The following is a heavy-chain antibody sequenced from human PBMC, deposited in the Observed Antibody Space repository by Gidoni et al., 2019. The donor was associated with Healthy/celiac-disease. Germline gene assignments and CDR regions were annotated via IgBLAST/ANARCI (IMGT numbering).Heavy chain of an antibody. CDR2: IYCDDET. V-gene: IGHV2-5*02. Sequence: QITLKESGPTPVKRTQTLALTCTVSALSPSTSELGVGWIRQPPVKALEWLALIYCDDETGYRPSLKSRLTITKDPSNNQVVLTMTNMDPVYTATYYCAHRRIAYYDSSGPDAFDIWGQGTMVTVSS. CDR3: AHRRIAYYDSSGPDAFDI. D-gene: IGHD3-22*01. CDR1: ALSPSTSELG. J-gene: IGHJ3*02.